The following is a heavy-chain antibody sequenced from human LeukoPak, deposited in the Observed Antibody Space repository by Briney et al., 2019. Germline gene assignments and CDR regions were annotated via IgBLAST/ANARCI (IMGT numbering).Heavy chain of an antibody. CDR3: ARPSRYYMDV. J-gene: IGHJ6*03. V-gene: IGHV3-7*01. CDR2: IKQDGSEK. Sequence: GGSLRLSCAASGFTFSSYWMSWVRQTPGKGLEWVANIKQDGSEKYYMDSVKGRFTISRDNAKNSPYLQMNSLRAEDTAVYYCARPSRYYMDVWGKGTTVTISS. CDR1: GFTFSSYW.